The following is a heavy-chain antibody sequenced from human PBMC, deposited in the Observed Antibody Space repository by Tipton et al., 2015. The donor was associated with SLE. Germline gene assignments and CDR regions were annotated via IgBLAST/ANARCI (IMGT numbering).Heavy chain of an antibody. D-gene: IGHD6-19*01. J-gene: IGHJ6*03. CDR3: ARAKAVAMESYYYYYMDV. CDR2: IYYSGST. V-gene: IGHV4-39*07. CDR1: GGSISSSSYY. Sequence: TLSLTCTVSGGSISSSSYYWGWIRQPPGKGLEWIGSIYYSGSTYYNPSLKSRVTISVDKSKNQFSLKLSSVTAADTAVYYCARAKAVAMESYYYYYMDVWGKGTTVTVSS.